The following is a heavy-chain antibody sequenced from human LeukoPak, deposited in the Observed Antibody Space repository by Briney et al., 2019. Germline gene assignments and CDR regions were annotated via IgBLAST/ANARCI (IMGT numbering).Heavy chain of an antibody. V-gene: IGHV4-30-2*01. CDR3: ARSGTMTTVTTRAFDI. CDR2: IYHSGST. CDR1: GGSISSGGYS. Sequence: PSETLSLTCAVSGGSISSGGYSWGWIRQPPGKGLEWIGYIYHSGSTYYNPSLKSRVTISVDRSKNQFSLKLSSVTAADTAVYYCARSGTMTTVTTRAFDIWGQGTMVTVSS. D-gene: IGHD4-17*01. J-gene: IGHJ3*02.